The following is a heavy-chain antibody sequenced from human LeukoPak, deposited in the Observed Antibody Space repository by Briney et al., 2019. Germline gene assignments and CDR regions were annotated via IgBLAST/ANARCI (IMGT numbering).Heavy chain of an antibody. Sequence: GASLRLSCAASGFTFSSYAMSWVRQAPRKGLEWVSAISGSGGSTYYADSVKGRFTISRDNSKNTLYLQMNSLRAEDTAVYYCAKDIVVVPAAIDWGQGTLVTVSS. D-gene: IGHD2-2*01. CDR1: GFTFSSYA. CDR3: AKDIVVVPAAID. CDR2: ISGSGGST. V-gene: IGHV3-23*01. J-gene: IGHJ4*02.